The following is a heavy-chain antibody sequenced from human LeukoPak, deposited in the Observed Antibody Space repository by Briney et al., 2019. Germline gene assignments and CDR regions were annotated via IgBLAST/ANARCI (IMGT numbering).Heavy chain of an antibody. Sequence: PGGSLRLSCAASGFTVSSNYMSWVRQAPGKGLEWVSVIYSGGSTYYADSVKGRFTISRDNSKNTLSLQMNSLRAEDTAVYYCARLMATILGEFDYWGQGTLVTVSS. J-gene: IGHJ4*02. V-gene: IGHV3-66*04. CDR3: ARLMATILGEFDY. CDR1: GFTVSSNY. CDR2: IYSGGST. D-gene: IGHD5-24*01.